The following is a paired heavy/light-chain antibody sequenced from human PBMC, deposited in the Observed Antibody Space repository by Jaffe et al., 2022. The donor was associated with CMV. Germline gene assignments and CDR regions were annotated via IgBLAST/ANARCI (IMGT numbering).Light chain of an antibody. Sequence: SYELTQPPSVSVSPGQTASITCSGDKLGDTYACWYQQKPGQSPVLVIYKDTKRPSGIPERFSGSNSGNTATLTISGTQAMDEADYYCQAWDSSTVVIGGGTKLTVL. V-gene: IGLV3-1*01. CDR3: QAWDSSTVV. CDR2: KDT. CDR1: KLGDTY. J-gene: IGLJ2*01.
Heavy chain of an antibody. CDR2: IYYSGST. V-gene: IGHV4-59*01. J-gene: IGHJ6*03. CDR1: GGSISSYY. D-gene: IGHD4-17*01. Sequence: QVQLQESGPGLVKSSETLSLACTVSGGSISSYYWSWIRQPPGKGLEWIGYIYYSGSTNYNPSLKSRGTISVDTSENQFSLNLSSVTAADTAVYYCARGIGDYGDYIYDYYYYMDVWGKGTTVIVSS. CDR3: ARGIGDYGDYIYDYYYYMDV.